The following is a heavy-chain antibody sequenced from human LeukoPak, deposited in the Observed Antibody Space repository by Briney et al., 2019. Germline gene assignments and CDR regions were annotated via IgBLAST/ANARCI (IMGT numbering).Heavy chain of an antibody. CDR3: ARAEYSSSWWGYYFDY. Sequence: GASVKVSCKASGYTFTGCYMHWVRQAPGQGLEWMGWINPNSGGTNYAQKFQGRVTMTRDTSISTAYMELSRLRSDDTAVYYCARAEYSSSWWGYYFDYWGQGTLVTVSS. CDR1: GYTFTGCY. V-gene: IGHV1-2*02. D-gene: IGHD6-13*01. J-gene: IGHJ4*02. CDR2: INPNSGGT.